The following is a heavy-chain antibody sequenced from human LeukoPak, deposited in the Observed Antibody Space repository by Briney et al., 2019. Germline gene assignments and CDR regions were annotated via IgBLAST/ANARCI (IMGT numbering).Heavy chain of an antibody. CDR1: GFTVSSNY. CDR2: VYSGGST. J-gene: IGHJ6*04. D-gene: IGHD2-2*02. Sequence: GGSLRLSCAASGFTVSSNYMSWVRQAPGKGLEWVSVVYSGGSTYYADSVKGRFTISRDNSKSTLYLQMNSLRAEDTAVYYCARDRGSYCSSTSCYRQYWGKGTTVTVSS. CDR3: ARDRGSYCSSTSCYRQY. V-gene: IGHV3-66*02.